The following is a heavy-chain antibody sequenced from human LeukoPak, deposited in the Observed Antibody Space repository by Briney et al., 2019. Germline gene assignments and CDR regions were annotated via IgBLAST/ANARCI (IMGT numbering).Heavy chain of an antibody. Sequence: SETLSLTCTVSGGSISSSSYYWGWIRQPPGKGLEWIGGIYYSGSTYYNPSLKSRVTISVDTSKNQFSLKRSSATAADTAVYYCARHGPGEWELNYWGQGTLVTVSS. V-gene: IGHV4-39*01. CDR2: IYYSGST. CDR1: GGSISSSSYY. J-gene: IGHJ4*02. CDR3: ARHGPGEWELNY. D-gene: IGHD1-26*01.